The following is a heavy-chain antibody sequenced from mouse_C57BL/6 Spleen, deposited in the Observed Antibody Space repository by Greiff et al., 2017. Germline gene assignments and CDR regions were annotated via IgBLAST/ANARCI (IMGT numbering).Heavy chain of an antibody. Sequence: VQLQQPGAELVKPGASVKMSCKASGYTFTSYWITWVKQRPGQGLEWIGDIYPGSGSPNYNEKFKSKATLTVDTSSSTAYMQLSSLTSEDSAVYYCARDYGSYAMDYWGQGTSVTVSS. CDR1: GYTFTSYW. J-gene: IGHJ4*01. CDR2: IYPGSGSP. V-gene: IGHV1-55*01. D-gene: IGHD1-1*01. CDR3: ARDYGSYAMDY.